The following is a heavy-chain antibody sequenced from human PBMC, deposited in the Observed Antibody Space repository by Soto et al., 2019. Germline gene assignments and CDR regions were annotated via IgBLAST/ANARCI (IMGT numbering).Heavy chain of an antibody. CDR1: GFTFDYYG. D-gene: IGHD3-10*02. CDR2: IGAGGSVI. J-gene: IGHJ5*02. V-gene: IGHV3-33*06. CDR3: AKTYALFGDCDWVDT. Sequence: QVHLVESGGGVVQPGRSLRLSCVASGFTFDYYGMHWVRQAPGKGLEWVALIGAGGSVIYYADSVKGRFTISRDNSKNKLYLQMDSLRAEDTAVYYCAKTYALFGDCDWVDTWGQGTLVTVSS.